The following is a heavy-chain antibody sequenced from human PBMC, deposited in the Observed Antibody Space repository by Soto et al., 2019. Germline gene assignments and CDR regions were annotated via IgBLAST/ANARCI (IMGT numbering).Heavy chain of an antibody. CDR1: GYTFTSYA. D-gene: IGHD4-17*01. J-gene: IGHJ4*02. V-gene: IGHV1-3*01. Sequence: ASVKVSCKASGYTFTSYAMHWVRQAPGQRLEWMGWINAGNGNTKYSQKFQGRVTITRDTSASTAYMELSSLRSEDTAVYYCGRDLRNYGDYVGWGQGTLVTVS. CDR3: GRDLRNYGDYVG. CDR2: INAGNGNT.